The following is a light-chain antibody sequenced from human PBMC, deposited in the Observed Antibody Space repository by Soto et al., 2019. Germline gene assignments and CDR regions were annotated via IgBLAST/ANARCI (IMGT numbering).Light chain of an antibody. V-gene: IGLV1-51*02. CDR1: SSNIGNNF. Sequence: QSVLTQPPSVSAAPGQRVTISCSGSSSNIGNNFASWYQQLPGTAPKLLIYESDKRPSGIPDRFSGSKSDTSATLGITGLQTGDEADYYCGAWDSSLSVYVFATGTKDTVL. CDR3: GAWDSSLSVYV. CDR2: ESD. J-gene: IGLJ1*01.